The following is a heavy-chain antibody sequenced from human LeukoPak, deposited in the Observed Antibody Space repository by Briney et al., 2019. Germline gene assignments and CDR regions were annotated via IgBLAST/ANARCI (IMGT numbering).Heavy chain of an antibody. CDR3: ASWGSITMVRGVFDAFDI. V-gene: IGHV1-69*04. CDR2: IIPILGIT. D-gene: IGHD3-10*01. J-gene: IGHJ3*02. CDR1: GGTFSSYA. Sequence: ASVKVSCKASGGTFSSYAINWVRQAPGQGLEWMGRIIPILGITNYAQKFQDRVTITADKSTSTAYMELSSLRSEDTAVYYCASWGSITMVRGVFDAFDIWGQGTMVTVSS.